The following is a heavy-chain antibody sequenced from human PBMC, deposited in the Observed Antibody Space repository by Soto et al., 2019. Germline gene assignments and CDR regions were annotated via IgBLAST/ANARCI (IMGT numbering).Heavy chain of an antibody. J-gene: IGHJ4*02. CDR2: IYPGDSDT. D-gene: IGHD3-10*01. V-gene: IGHV5-51*01. Sequence: PGESLKISCKGSGYSFTSYWIGWVRQMPGKGLEWMGIIYPGDSDTRYSPSFQGQVTISADKSISTAYLQWSSLKASDTAMYYCARLPGLPHMVRGVILEYWGQGTLVTVSS. CDR3: ARLPGLPHMVRGVILEY. CDR1: GYSFTSYW.